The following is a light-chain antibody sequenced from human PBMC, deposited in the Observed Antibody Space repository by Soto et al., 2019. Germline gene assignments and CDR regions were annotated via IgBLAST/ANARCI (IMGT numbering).Light chain of an antibody. J-gene: IGKJ2*01. CDR3: QHYNHWPYT. CDR1: QSITNY. CDR2: AAS. Sequence: DIQMTQSPSSLSASVGDRVTITCRASQSITNYLNWYQQKPGKAPKVLIYAASSLQSGVPSRFRGSGSGTDFTLTISSLQSEDFAVYYCQHYNHWPYTFGQGTKLEIK. V-gene: IGKV1-39*01.